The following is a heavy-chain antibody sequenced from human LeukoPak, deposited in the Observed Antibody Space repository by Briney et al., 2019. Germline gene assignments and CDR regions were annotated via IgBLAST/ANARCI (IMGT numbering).Heavy chain of an antibody. CDR3: ARGGDGYNLPYFDY. D-gene: IGHD5-24*01. Sequence: SETLSLTCTVSDGSITNNDWSWVRQTPGKGLEFIGYVHYSGTTNYNPSLRSRVTISIDTSRKHFFLKLKSVTAADTAVYYCARGGDGYNLPYFDYWGQGTLVTVSS. CDR1: DGSITNND. J-gene: IGHJ4*02. V-gene: IGHV4-59*01. CDR2: VHYSGTT.